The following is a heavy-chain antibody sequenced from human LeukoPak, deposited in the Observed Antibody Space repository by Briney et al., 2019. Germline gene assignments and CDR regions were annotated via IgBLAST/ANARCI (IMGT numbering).Heavy chain of an antibody. CDR1: GGSISSYY. CDR3: ARQLGSSSSVWFDP. CDR2: IYYSGST. V-gene: IGHV4-59*08. J-gene: IGHJ5*02. Sequence: PSETLSLTCTVSGGSISSYYWSWIRQPPGKGLEWIGYIYYSGSTNYNPSLKSRVTISVDTSKNQFSLKLSSVTAADTAVYYCARQLGSSSSVWFDPWGQGTLVTVSS. D-gene: IGHD6-6*01.